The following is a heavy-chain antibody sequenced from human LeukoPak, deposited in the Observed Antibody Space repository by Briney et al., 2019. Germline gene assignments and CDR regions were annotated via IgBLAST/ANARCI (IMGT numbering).Heavy chain of an antibody. Sequence: GASVTVSCKASGYTFTSYDINWVRQATGQGLEWMGWMNPNSGNTGYAQKFQGRVTMTRNTSISTAYMELSSLRSEDTAVYYCARGINYYGSGSYYVNWFDPWGQGTLVTVSS. CDR2: MNPNSGNT. V-gene: IGHV1-8*01. CDR1: GYTFTSYD. J-gene: IGHJ5*02. D-gene: IGHD3-10*01. CDR3: ARGINYYGSGSYYVNWFDP.